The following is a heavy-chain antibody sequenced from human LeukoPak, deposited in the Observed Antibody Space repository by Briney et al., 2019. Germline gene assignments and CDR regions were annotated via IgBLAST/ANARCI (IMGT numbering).Heavy chain of an antibody. V-gene: IGHV3-48*03. CDR3: ARDPLLLWFGEFDY. D-gene: IGHD3-10*01. J-gene: IGHJ4*02. CDR2: ISDSGSPI. Sequence: PGGSLRLSCEASGFTFSSYEMNWVRQAPGKGLEWVSYISDSGSPIYYADSVKGRFTISRDNAKNSLYLQMNSLRAEDTAVYYCARDPLLLWFGEFDYWGQGTLVTVSS. CDR1: GFTFSSYE.